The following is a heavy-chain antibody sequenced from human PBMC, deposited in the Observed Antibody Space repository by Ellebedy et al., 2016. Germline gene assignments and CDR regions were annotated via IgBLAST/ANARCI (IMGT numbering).Heavy chain of an antibody. Sequence: SETLSLTCTVSHDNIKTFSWRWIRQPPGKPLEWIGDIFYNGTTIYHPSLKARLTMSRDMSKKEFSVKMTSVTAADTAFYYCTRSVRASGWADPWGQGILVIVS. CDR3: TRSVRASGWADP. CDR1: HDNIKTFS. V-gene: IGHV4-59*01. J-gene: IGHJ5*02. D-gene: IGHD6-19*01. CDR2: IFYNGTT.